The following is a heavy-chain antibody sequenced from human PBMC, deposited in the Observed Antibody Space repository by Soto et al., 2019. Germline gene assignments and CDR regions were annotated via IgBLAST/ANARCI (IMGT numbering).Heavy chain of an antibody. Sequence: QVRLVESGGDVVQPGCSLRLSCEVSGLYFSTFGMHWVRQAPGKGLEWVAVIWADGSQRYYVDSVKGRFTVSRDNPKSTLYLQMTSLRVEDTAKYFCVSSHDMPIWGQGTLVTVSS. CDR1: GLYFSTFG. CDR2: IWADGSQR. J-gene: IGHJ1*01. D-gene: IGHD1-1*01. CDR3: VSSHDMPI. V-gene: IGHV3-33*03.